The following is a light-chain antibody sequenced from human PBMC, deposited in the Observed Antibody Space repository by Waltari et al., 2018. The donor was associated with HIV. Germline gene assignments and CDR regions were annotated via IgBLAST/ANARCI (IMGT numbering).Light chain of an antibody. J-gene: IGLJ2*01. CDR2: EDN. CDR3: QAWDSSPPVR. Sequence: SYDLTQPPSLSVSPGHAAIIPCSRDHSGSQYVCWYMQKPGQSPILAIYEDNKRPSGIPERFAGSNTGHTSTLAISGTQPTDAADYYYQAWDSSPPVRFGGGTKLTV. V-gene: IGLV3-1*01. CDR1: HSGSQY.